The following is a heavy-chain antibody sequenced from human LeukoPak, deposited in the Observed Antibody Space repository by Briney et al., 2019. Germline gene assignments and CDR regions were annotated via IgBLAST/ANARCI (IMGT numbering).Heavy chain of an antibody. D-gene: IGHD3-10*01. CDR2: IYYSGST. V-gene: IGHV4-59*01. Sequence: SETLSLTRTVSRGSITGSYWSWLRQPPAKGLEYIGYIYYSGSTNYNPSLKSRVTISVDTSKNQFSLKLTSVTAADTAVYYCATAGPISGRHNYFDSWGQGTLVTVSS. J-gene: IGHJ4*02. CDR1: RGSITGSY. CDR3: ATAGPISGRHNYFDS.